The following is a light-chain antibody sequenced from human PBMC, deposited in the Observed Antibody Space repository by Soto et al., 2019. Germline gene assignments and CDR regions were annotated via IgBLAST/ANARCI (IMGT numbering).Light chain of an antibody. CDR3: QSYDSSLSGYV. CDR2: GNS. CDR1: SSNIGAGYD. V-gene: IGLV1-40*01. Sequence: QSVRTQPPSVSGAPGQRVTISCTASSSNIGAGYDVHWYQQLPGTAPKLLIYGNSNRPSGVPDRFSGSKSGTSASLAITGLQAEDEADYYRQSYDSSLSGYVFGPGTKVTVL. J-gene: IGLJ1*01.